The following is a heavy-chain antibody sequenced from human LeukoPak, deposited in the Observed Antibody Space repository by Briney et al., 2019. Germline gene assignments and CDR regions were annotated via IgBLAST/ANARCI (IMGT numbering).Heavy chain of an antibody. D-gene: IGHD2-2*02. J-gene: IGHJ4*02. Sequence: PGGSLRLSCAASGFTFSSYGMHWVRQAPGRGLEWVALIWYDGSNIYYADSVKGRFNISRDNSKKTLYLQMNSLRAEDTAVYYCARLPGYCSSNSCYKMTIPFDYWGQGTLVTVSS. CDR1: GFTFSSYG. CDR3: ARLPGYCSSNSCYKMTIPFDY. CDR2: IWYDGSNI. V-gene: IGHV3-33*01.